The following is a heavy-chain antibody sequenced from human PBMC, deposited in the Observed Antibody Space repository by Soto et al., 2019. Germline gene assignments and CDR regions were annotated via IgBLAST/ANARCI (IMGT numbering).Heavy chain of an antibody. J-gene: IGHJ6*02. Sequence: HPGGSLRLSCAASGFTFDDYAMHWVRQAPGKGLEWVSLISWDGGSTYYADSVKGRFTISRDNSKNSLYLQMNSLRAEDTALYYCAKEGNAHDYGMDVWGQGTTVTVSS. V-gene: IGHV3-43D*04. CDR1: GFTFDDYA. CDR3: AKEGNAHDYGMDV. CDR2: ISWDGGST. D-gene: IGHD3-3*01.